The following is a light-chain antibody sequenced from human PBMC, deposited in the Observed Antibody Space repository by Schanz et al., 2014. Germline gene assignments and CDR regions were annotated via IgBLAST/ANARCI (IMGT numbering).Light chain of an antibody. CDR2: GDN. Sequence: QSALTQPASVSASPGQSITISCTGTATDIGGTYLVSWYQQNPGEAPKLLILGDNHRPSGVSNRFSGSKSGNTASLTISGLQAEDEADYYCSSYTSSSTLGYVVFGGGTKLTVL. CDR3: SSYTSSSTLGYVV. J-gene: IGLJ2*01. CDR1: ATDIGGTYL. V-gene: IGLV2-14*02.